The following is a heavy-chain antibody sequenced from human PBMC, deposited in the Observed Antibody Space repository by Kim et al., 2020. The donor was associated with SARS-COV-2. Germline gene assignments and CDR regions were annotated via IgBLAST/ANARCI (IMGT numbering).Heavy chain of an antibody. Sequence: SETLSLTCTVSGGSISSGGYYWSWIRQHPGKGLEWIGYNNYSRNTNSNPSLKSRVTITVDTSKNHLSLKLSSVTAADTAVYYCGRHGWVPWVYVDDYYG. D-gene: IGHD3-16*01. J-gene: IGHJ6*01. CDR3: GRHGWVPWVYVDDYYG. CDR2: NNYSRNT. CDR1: GGSISSGGYY. V-gene: IGHV4-31*03.